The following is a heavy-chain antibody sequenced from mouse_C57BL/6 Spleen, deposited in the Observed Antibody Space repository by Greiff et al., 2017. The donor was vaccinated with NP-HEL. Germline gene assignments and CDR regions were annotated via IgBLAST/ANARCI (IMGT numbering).Heavy chain of an antibody. CDR2: IYPGDGDT. D-gene: IGHD2-3*01. V-gene: IGHV1-80*01. J-gene: IGHJ3*01. Sequence: VKLMESGAELVKPGASVKISCKASGYAFSSYWMNWVKQRPGKGLEWIGQIYPGDGDTNYNGKFKGKATLTADKSSSTAYMQLSSLTSEDSAVYFCARLDDGLAWFAYWGQGTLVTVSA. CDR3: ARLDDGLAWFAY. CDR1: GYAFSSYW.